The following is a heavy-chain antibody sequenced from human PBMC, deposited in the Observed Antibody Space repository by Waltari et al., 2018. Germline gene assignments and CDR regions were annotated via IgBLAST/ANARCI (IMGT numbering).Heavy chain of an antibody. D-gene: IGHD5-18*01. Sequence: EVQLVESGGGLVQPGGSLRLSCAASGFTFRSYWLHWFRQAPGKGLVWVSRINSDGSSTSYADSVKGRFTISRDNAKNTLYLQMNSLRAEDTAVYYCAREMDSYEGWYFDLWGRGTLVTVSS. CDR1: GFTFRSYW. CDR3: AREMDSYEGWYFDL. V-gene: IGHV3-74*01. CDR2: INSDGSST. J-gene: IGHJ2*01.